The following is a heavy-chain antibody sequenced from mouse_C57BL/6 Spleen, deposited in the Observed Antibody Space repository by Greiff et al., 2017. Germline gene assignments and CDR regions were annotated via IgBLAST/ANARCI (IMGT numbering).Heavy chain of an antibody. CDR2: IDPENGDT. V-gene: IGHV14-4*01. CDR1: GFNIKDDY. J-gene: IGHJ4*01. CDR3: TTRYYGYVDYAMDY. D-gene: IGHD2-2*01. Sequence: EVQLQQSGAELVRPGASVKLSCTASGFNIKDDYMHWVKQRPEQGLEWIGWIDPENGDTEYASKFQGKATITADTSSNTAYLQLSSLTSEDTAVYYCTTRYYGYVDYAMDYWGQGTSVTVSS.